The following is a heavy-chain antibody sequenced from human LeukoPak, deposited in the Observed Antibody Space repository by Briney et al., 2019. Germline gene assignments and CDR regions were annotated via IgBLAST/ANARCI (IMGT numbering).Heavy chain of an antibody. J-gene: IGHJ5*02. D-gene: IGHD6-13*01. Sequence: GASVKVSCKASGYTFTGYYMHWVRQAPGQGLEWMGWINPNSGGTNYAQKFQGWVTMTRDTSISTAYMELSRLRSDDTAVYYCARDLAAAGPNWFDPWGQGTLVTVSS. CDR3: ARDLAAAGPNWFDP. V-gene: IGHV1-2*04. CDR2: INPNSGGT. CDR1: GYTFTGYY.